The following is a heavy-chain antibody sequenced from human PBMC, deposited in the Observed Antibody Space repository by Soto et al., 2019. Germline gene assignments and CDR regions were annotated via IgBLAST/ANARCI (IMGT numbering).Heavy chain of an antibody. CDR2: INAGNRNT. CDR1: GYTFSNYA. D-gene: IGHD3-16*02. J-gene: IGHJ3*02. V-gene: IGHV1-3*01. CDR3: ARGYDYVWGSYRADAFDI. Sequence: QVQLVQSGAEVKKPGASVKVSCKASGYTFSNYAIHWVRQAPGQRLEWMGWINAGNRNTEYSQKFQGRVIMTKDTSASTAYMELSSLTSEDTAVYYCARGYDYVWGSYRADAFDIWGQGTMVTVSS.